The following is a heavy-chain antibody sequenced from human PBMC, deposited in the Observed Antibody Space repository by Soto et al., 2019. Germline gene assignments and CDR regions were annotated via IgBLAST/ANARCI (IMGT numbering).Heavy chain of an antibody. V-gene: IGHV3-11*06. CDR1: GFTFGDSY. J-gene: IGHJ5*02. CDR3: VRGCGGGMFDP. Sequence: PGGSLRLSCAGSGFTFGDSYMSWIRQAPGKGLEWLSYISPGSRYPAYADSVKGRFTISRDNAKRSLYLQMMSLTAEDTAIYYCVRGCGGGMFDPWGQGTMGTVSS. CDR2: ISPGSRYP. D-gene: IGHD2-21*01.